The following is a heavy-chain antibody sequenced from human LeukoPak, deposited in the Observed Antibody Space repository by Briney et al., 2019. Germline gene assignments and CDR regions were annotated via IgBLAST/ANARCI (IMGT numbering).Heavy chain of an antibody. CDR1: GGSFSGYY. Sequence: SETLSLTCAVYGGSFSGYYWSWIRQPPGKGLEWVGEINHSGSTNYNPSLKSRVTISVDTSKNQFSLKLSSVTAADTAAYYCARGRSYGYSFDYWGQGTLATVSS. V-gene: IGHV4-34*01. CDR2: INHSGST. J-gene: IGHJ4*02. CDR3: ARGRSYGYSFDY. D-gene: IGHD5-18*01.